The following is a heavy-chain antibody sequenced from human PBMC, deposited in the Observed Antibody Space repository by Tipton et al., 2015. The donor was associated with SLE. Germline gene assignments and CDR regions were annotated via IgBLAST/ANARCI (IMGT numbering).Heavy chain of an antibody. CDR3: ASSGTWDFSPFDY. Sequence: SLRLSCEASGFTISGKSMNWVRQAPGKGLEWVSLIVSSSRSLFYADSVKGRFTVSRDNAKNLLFLHMNNLRAEDTAVYYCASSGTWDFSPFDYWGLGTLVSVYS. V-gene: IGHV3-21*03. CDR1: GFTISGKS. J-gene: IGHJ4*02. D-gene: IGHD1-26*01. CDR2: IVSSSRSL.